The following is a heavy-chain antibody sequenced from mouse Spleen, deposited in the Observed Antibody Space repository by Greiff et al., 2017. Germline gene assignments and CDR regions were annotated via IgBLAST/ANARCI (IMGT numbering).Heavy chain of an antibody. J-gene: IGHJ3*01. Sequence: DVKLVESGGGLVKLGGSLKLSCAASGFTFSSYAMSWVRQTPEKRLEWVATISSGGGNTYYPDSVKGRFTISRDNAKNTLYLQMSSLKSEDTAMNYCARLRYDYDAWFAYWGQGTLVTVSA. CDR1: GFTFSSYA. V-gene: IGHV5-9*04. D-gene: IGHD2-4*01. CDR2: ISSGGGNT. CDR3: ARLRYDYDAWFAY.